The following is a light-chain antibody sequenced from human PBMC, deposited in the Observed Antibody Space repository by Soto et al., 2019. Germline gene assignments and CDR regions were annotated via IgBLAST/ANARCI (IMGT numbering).Light chain of an antibody. Sequence: DIQLTQSPSFLSASVGDTVTITCRASQGMSTYLAWYQQKPGKVPKLLIRSASTLQSGVPPRFSGGGSGTEFTLTISTLQPDDSGIYYGQQLKGYQLAFGGGTNVEIK. CDR3: QQLKGYQLA. CDR2: SAS. J-gene: IGKJ4*01. CDR1: QGMSTY. V-gene: IGKV1-9*01.